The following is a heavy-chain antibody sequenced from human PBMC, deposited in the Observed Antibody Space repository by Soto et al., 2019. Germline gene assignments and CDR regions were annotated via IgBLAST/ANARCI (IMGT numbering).Heavy chain of an antibody. D-gene: IGHD1-26*01. J-gene: IGHJ3*02. CDR1: GFTFSIYG. Sequence: QVQLVESGGGVVQPGRSLRLSCAASGFTFSIYGMHWVRHAPGKGLEWVAMISFDGSEKYYTDSVKGRFHISRDSTKNTKYLEMVSLRVEHPPVYYCARDRRLYYSDAFDIWGQGTTVTVSS. CDR3: ARDRRLYYSDAFDI. CDR2: ISFDGSEK. V-gene: IGHV3-30*03.